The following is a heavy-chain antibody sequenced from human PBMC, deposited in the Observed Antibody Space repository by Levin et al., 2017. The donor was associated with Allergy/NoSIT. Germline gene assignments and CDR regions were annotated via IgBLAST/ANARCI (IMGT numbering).Heavy chain of an antibody. CDR2: ISGSGGST. V-gene: IGHV3-23*01. D-gene: IGHD5-18*01. CDR1: GFTFSSYA. Sequence: GGSLRLSCAASGFTFSSYAMSWVRQAPGKGLEWVSAISGSGGSTYYADSVKGRFTISRDNSKNTLYLQMNSLRAEDTAVYYCAKDGAIQLWFPGAFDIWGQGTMVTVSS. CDR3: AKDGAIQLWFPGAFDI. J-gene: IGHJ3*02.